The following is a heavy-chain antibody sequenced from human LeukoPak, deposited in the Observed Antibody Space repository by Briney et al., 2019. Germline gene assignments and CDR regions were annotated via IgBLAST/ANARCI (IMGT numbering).Heavy chain of an antibody. D-gene: IGHD3-22*01. CDR1: GYTFTSYY. CDR2: INPSGGST. Sequence: ASVKVSCKASGYTFTSYYMHWVRQAPGQGLEWMGIINPSGGSTSYAQKFQGRVTMTRDTSTSTVYMELSSLRSEDTAVYYCARWSSGYLLPYAFDIWGQGTMVTVSS. V-gene: IGHV1-46*01. J-gene: IGHJ3*02. CDR3: ARWSSGYLLPYAFDI.